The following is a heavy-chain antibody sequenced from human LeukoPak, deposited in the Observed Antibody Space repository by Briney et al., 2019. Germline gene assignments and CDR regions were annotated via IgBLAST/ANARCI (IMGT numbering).Heavy chain of an antibody. J-gene: IGHJ5*02. V-gene: IGHV3-7*03. CDR3: ARDKPRTQLKNWFDP. CDR1: GFTFSSYW. D-gene: IGHD1-1*01. Sequence: QAGGSLRLSCAASGFTFSSYWMSWVRQAPGKGLEWVANIKQDGSEKYYVDSVKGRFTISRDNAKNSLYLQMNSLRAEDTAVYYCARDKPRTQLKNWFDPWGQGTLVTVSS. CDR2: IKQDGSEK.